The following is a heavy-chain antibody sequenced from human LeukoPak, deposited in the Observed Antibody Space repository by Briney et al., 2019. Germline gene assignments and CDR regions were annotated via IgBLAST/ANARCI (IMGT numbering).Heavy chain of an antibody. V-gene: IGHV4-4*07. CDR3: AKSNGYGLIDI. D-gene: IGHD3-22*01. CDR1: GGSISGYY. Sequence: SETLSLTCTVSGGSISGYYWNWIRQPAGKGLEWIGRIFHSGSTNYNPSLNSRVTMSVDTSRNQFSLKLNSVTAADTAVYYCAKSNGYGLIDIWGQGTMVTVSS. J-gene: IGHJ3*02. CDR2: IFHSGST.